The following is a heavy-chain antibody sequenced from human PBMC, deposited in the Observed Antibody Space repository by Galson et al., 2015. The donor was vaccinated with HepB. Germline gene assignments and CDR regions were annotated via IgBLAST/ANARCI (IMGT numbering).Heavy chain of an antibody. CDR1: GFTFSSYA. CDR2: ISSNGGST. J-gene: IGHJ3*02. CDR3: VKFGSPVSIVVVPAAIPDAFDI. V-gene: IGHV3-64D*06. Sequence: SLRLSCAASGFTFSSYAMHWVRQAPGKGLEYVSAISSNGGSTYYADSVKGRFTISRDNSKNTLYLQMSSLRAEDTAVYYCVKFGSPVSIVVVPAAIPDAFDIWGQGTMVTVSS. D-gene: IGHD2-2*02.